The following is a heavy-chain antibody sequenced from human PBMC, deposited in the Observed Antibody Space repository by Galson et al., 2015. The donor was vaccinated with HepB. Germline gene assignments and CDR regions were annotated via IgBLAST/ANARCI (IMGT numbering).Heavy chain of an antibody. CDR1: GFIFSTYA. Sequence: SLRLSCAASGFIFSTYAMSWVRQAPGKGLEWVAAISGSGGTTYYADSMKGRFTISRHDSKNTLYLQINSLRAKDTAIYYCAKGGGEFWSGPLFDPWGQGTLVAVSS. CDR3: AKGGGEFWSGPLFDP. V-gene: IGHV3-23*01. J-gene: IGHJ5*02. D-gene: IGHD3-3*01. CDR2: ISGSGGTT.